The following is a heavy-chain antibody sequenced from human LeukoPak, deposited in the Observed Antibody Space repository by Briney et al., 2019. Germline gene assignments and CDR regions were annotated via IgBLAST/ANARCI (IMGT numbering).Heavy chain of an antibody. Sequence: PGGSLRLSCAASGLIVSSNYMSWVRQAPGKGLEWVSVIYSGGSTYYADSVKGRFTISRDNSKNTLYLQMNSLRAEDTAVYYCARVHCSSTSCYYGMDVWGQGTTVTVSS. J-gene: IGHJ6*02. CDR1: GLIVSSNY. D-gene: IGHD2-2*01. V-gene: IGHV3-53*01. CDR2: IYSGGST. CDR3: ARVHCSSTSCYYGMDV.